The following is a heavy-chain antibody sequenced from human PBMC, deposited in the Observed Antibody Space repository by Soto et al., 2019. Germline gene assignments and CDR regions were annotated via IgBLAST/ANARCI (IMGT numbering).Heavy chain of an antibody. CDR1: GYSFSSYG. CDR2: ISVNNGNT. J-gene: IGHJ5*02. V-gene: IGHV1-18*04. D-gene: IGHD5-12*01. CDR3: ATSYDSGFDP. Sequence: ASVKVSCKASGYSFSSYGISWVRQAPGQGLEWMGWISVNNGNTNYAQKFQGRVTMTTDTSTSTAYMELRSLRSDDTAVYYCATSYDSGFDPWGPGTLVTVSS.